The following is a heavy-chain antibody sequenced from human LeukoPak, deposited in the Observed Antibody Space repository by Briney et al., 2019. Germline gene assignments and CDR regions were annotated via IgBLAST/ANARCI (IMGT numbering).Heavy chain of an antibody. Sequence: GGSLRLSCAASGFTFSSYAMSWVRQAPGKGLEWVSAISGSGGSTYYADSVKGRFTISRDNAKNSLYLQMNSLRAEDTALYYCAKSSGDSYFDYWGQGTLVTVSP. D-gene: IGHD3-10*01. J-gene: IGHJ4*02. V-gene: IGHV3-23*01. CDR1: GFTFSSYA. CDR2: ISGSGGST. CDR3: AKSSGDSYFDY.